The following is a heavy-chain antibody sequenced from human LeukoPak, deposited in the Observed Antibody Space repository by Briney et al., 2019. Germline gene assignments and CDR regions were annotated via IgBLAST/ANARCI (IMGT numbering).Heavy chain of an antibody. J-gene: IGHJ4*02. CDR3: ASGPYYDFWTRD. CDR1: GGTFSSYA. D-gene: IGHD3-3*01. CDR2: IIPILGIA. Sequence: ASVKVSCKASGGTFSSYAISWVRQAPGQGLEWMGRIIPILGIANYAQKFQGRVTITADKSTSTAYMELSGLRSEDTAVYYCASGPYYDFWTRDWGQGTLVTVSS. V-gene: IGHV1-69*04.